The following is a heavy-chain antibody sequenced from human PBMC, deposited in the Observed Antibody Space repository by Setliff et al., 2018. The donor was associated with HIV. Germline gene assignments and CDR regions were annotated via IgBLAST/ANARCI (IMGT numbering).Heavy chain of an antibody. CDR2: IYYTGNT. D-gene: IGHD3-22*01. J-gene: IGHJ4*02. V-gene: IGHV4-39*01. CDR1: GVSVSGTAYY. Sequence: PSETLSLTCTVSGVSVSGTAYYWAWIRQPPGRGLEWIGNIYYTGNTNYNSSLKSRISMSMVASKKQIFLKLSTVSAADTAVYYCARQQGDSRGFYPHFDYWGQGRLVTV. CDR3: ARQQGDSRGFYPHFDY.